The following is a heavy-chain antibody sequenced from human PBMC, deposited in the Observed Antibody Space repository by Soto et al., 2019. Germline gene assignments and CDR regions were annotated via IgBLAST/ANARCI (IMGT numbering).Heavy chain of an antibody. J-gene: IGHJ3*02. Sequence: GGVLRPSCAASGFTVSSNYMSLVHRAPGKGLEWVSVIYSGGSTYYADSVKGRFTISRDNSKNTLYLQMNSLRAEDTAVYYCARDTMTATYAFDIWGQGTMVTVSS. V-gene: IGHV3-53*01. CDR1: GFTVSSNY. CDR3: ARDTMTATYAFDI. CDR2: IYSGGST.